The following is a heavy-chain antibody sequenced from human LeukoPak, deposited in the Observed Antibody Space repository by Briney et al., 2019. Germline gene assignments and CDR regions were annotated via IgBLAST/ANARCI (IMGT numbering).Heavy chain of an antibody. Sequence: SVKVSCKASGGTFSSYAISWVRQAPGQGLEWMGGIIPIFGTANYAQKFQGRVTITADESTSTAYMELSSLRSEDTAVYYCAREVRGVTGYFDYWGQGTLVTVSS. V-gene: IGHV1-69*13. D-gene: IGHD3-10*01. J-gene: IGHJ4*02. CDR2: IIPIFGTA. CDR1: GGTFSSYA. CDR3: AREVRGVTGYFDY.